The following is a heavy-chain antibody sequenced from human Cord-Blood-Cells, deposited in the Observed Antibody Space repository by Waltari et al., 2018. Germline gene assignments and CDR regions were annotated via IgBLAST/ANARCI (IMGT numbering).Heavy chain of an antibody. Sequence: QVQLVQSGAEVKKPGASVKVSCEASGYTFTSYDINWVRQATGQGLEWMGWMNPNSGNTGYAQKFQGRVTMTRNTSISTAYMELSSLRSEDTAVYYCARGLQGYDSSGYYYYGMDVWGQGTTVTVSS. J-gene: IGHJ6*02. D-gene: IGHD3-22*01. CDR1: GYTFTSYD. CDR3: ARGLQGYDSSGYYYYGMDV. CDR2: MNPNSGNT. V-gene: IGHV1-8*01.